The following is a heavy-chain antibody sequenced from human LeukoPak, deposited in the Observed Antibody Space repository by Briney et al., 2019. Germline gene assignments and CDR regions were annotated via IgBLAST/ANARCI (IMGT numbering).Heavy chain of an antibody. CDR3: ARSLFYTAMAVLN. CDR2: ISYDGSNK. D-gene: IGHD5-18*01. CDR1: GFTFSSYG. J-gene: IGHJ4*02. Sequence: GGSLRLSCAASGFTFSSYGMHWVRQAPGKGLEWVAVISYDGSNKYYADSVKGRFTISRDNSKNTLYLQMNSLRAEDTAVYYCARSLFYTAMAVLNWGQGTLVTVSS. V-gene: IGHV3-30*03.